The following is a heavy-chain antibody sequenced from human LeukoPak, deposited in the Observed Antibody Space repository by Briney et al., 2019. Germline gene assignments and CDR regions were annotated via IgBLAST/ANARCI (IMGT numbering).Heavy chain of an antibody. D-gene: IGHD2-2*01. CDR3: ARLGSTFDI. V-gene: IGHV4-39*01. CDR1: GGSISSSSYY. CDR2: IYYSGST. Sequence: SETLSLTCTVSGGSISSSSYYWGWIRQPPGKGLEWIGSIYYSGSTYYNPSLKSRVTISVDTSKNQFSLKLSSVTAADTAVYYCARLGSTFDIWGQGTMVTVSS. J-gene: IGHJ3*02.